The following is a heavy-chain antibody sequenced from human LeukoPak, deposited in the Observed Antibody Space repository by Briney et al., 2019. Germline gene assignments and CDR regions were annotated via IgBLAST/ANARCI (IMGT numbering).Heavy chain of an antibody. CDR2: ISGSGIK. V-gene: IGHV3-48*03. CDR3: ARDRDIMYGGDCLDH. Sequence: GGSLRLSCAASRFTFSSYEMNWVRQAPGKGLEWVSYISGSGIKHYADSVKGRFTISRDNAKNSLYLQMNSLRVEDTAVYYCARDRDIMYGGDCLDHWGQGTLVTVSS. J-gene: IGHJ4*02. CDR1: RFTFSSYE. D-gene: IGHD2-21*02.